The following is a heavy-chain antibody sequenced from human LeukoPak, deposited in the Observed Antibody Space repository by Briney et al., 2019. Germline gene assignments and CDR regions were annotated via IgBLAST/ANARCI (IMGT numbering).Heavy chain of an antibody. Sequence: GGSLRLSCAASGFTVSSNYMSWVRQAPGKGLEWVSVIYSGGSTYYADSVKGRFTISRDNSKNTLYLQMNSLRAEDTAVYYCAKARHSSGPRSGLDYWGQGTLVTVTS. CDR1: GFTVSSNY. D-gene: IGHD6-19*01. J-gene: IGHJ4*02. CDR3: AKARHSSGPRSGLDY. CDR2: IYSGGST. V-gene: IGHV3-53*01.